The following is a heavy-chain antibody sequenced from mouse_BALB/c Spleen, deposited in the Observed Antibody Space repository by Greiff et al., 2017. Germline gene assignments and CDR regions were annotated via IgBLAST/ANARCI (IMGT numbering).Heavy chain of an antibody. V-gene: IGHV5-4*02. CDR1: GFTFSDYY. CDR2: ISDGGSYT. CDR3: ARDRDGYPFAY. J-gene: IGHJ3*01. Sequence: EVKLVESGGGLVKPGGSLQLSCAASGFTFSDYYMYWVRQTPEKRLEWVATISDGGSYTYYPDSVKGRFTISRDNAKNNLYLQMSSLKSEDTAMYYCARDRDGYPFAYWGQGTLVTVSA. D-gene: IGHD2-3*01.